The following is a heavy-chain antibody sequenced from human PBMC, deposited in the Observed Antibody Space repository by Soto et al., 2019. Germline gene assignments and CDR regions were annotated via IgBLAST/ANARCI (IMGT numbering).Heavy chain of an antibody. J-gene: IGHJ4*02. Sequence: QVQLQESGPGLVTHSGTLSLTCAVSGGSISSSNWWRWVRQPPGKGLEWIGEIYHSGSTNYNPSLKSRFTISVDKSKNQFSLKLSSVTAADTAVYYCARDIGIAVADTHGYWGQGTLVTVSS. V-gene: IGHV4-4*02. CDR2: IYHSGST. CDR1: GGSISSSNW. D-gene: IGHD6-19*01. CDR3: ARDIGIAVADTHGY.